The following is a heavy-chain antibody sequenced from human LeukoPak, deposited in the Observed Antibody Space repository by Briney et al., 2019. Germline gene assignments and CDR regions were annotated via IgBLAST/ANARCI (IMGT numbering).Heavy chain of an antibody. CDR3: AKEVRSGCSEF. V-gene: IGHV3-30*18. D-gene: IGHD6-19*01. Sequence: GGSLRLSCAASGFTFSSYGMNWFRQAPGKGLEWLAVISYDGSNKYSADSVKGRFTISRDNSKNTLYLQMNSLRTEDTAIYYCAKEVRSGCSEFWGQGTLVTVSS. CDR2: ISYDGSNK. CDR1: GFTFSSYG. J-gene: IGHJ4*02.